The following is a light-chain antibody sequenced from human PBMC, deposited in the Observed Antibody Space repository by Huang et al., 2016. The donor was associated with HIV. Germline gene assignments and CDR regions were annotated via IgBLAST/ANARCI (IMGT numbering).Light chain of an antibody. V-gene: IGKV3-20*01. Sequence: EIVLTQSPGTLSLSPGGRATLSCRASQSVSGTYLAWYQQKPGQDPRLLIYGTSIRATGIPDRVSGSGSATDFTLTISGLEPEDFALYYCQQYGTSPPSLTFGGGTKVEIK. CDR1: QSVSGTY. CDR2: GTS. CDR3: QQYGTSPPSLT. J-gene: IGKJ4*01.